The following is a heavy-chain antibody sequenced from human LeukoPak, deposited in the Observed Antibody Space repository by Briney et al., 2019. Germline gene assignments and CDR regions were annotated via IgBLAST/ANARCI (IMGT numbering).Heavy chain of an antibody. CDR3: AKDQNSGSGSYSNFDY. V-gene: IGHV3-23*01. D-gene: IGHD3-10*01. Sequence: GGSLRLSCAASGFTFSNYAMSWVRQAPGKGLEWVSGISGSGGSTYYADSVKGRFTISRDNSRNMLYLQMNNLRAEDTALYYCAKDQNSGSGSYSNFDYWGQGTLVTVSS. CDR1: GFTFSNYA. CDR2: ISGSGGST. J-gene: IGHJ4*02.